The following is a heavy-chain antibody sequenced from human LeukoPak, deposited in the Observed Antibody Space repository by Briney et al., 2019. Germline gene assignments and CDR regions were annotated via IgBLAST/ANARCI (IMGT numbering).Heavy chain of an antibody. CDR2: IIPIFGTA. V-gene: IGHV1-69*13. CDR1: GGTFSSYA. CDR3: AAGIVGATFHWYFDL. D-gene: IGHD1-26*01. Sequence: SVKVSCKASGGTFSSYAISWVRQAPGQGLEWMGGIIPIFGTANYAQKFQGRVTITADESTSTAYMELSSLRSEDTAVYYCAAGIVGATFHWYFDLWGRGTLVTVSP. J-gene: IGHJ2*01.